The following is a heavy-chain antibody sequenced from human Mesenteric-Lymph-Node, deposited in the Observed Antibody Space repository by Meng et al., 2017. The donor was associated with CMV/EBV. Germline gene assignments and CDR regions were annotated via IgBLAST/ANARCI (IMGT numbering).Heavy chain of an antibody. D-gene: IGHD4-11*01. V-gene: IGHV3-23*01. CDR2: ISGSGDNT. CDR3: ARSDYSNSGMDV. Sequence: GESLKISCAASGFTFSNYAMSWVRQAPGKGLEWVSAISGSGDNTYYADSVKGRFTISRDNAKNSLYLQMNSLRAEDTAVYYCARSDYSNSGMDVWGQGTTVTVSS. J-gene: IGHJ6*02. CDR1: GFTFSNYA.